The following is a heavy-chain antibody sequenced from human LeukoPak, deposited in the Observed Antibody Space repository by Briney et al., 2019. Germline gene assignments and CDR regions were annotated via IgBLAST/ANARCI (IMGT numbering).Heavy chain of an antibody. V-gene: IGHV1-69*01. CDR2: IIPIFGTA. Sequence: GASVKVSCKASGGTFSSYAISWVRQAPGQGLEWMGGIIPIFGTANYAQKFQGRVTITADESTSTAYMELSSLRSEDTAVYYCARASRPVLRYFDWLSLYYGMDVWGQGTTVTVSS. D-gene: IGHD3-9*01. J-gene: IGHJ6*02. CDR3: ARASRPVLRYFDWLSLYYGMDV. CDR1: GGTFSSYA.